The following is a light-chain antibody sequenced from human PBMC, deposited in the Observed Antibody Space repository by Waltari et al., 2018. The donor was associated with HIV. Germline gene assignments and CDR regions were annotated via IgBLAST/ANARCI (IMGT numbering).Light chain of an antibody. V-gene: IGLV2-23*02. Sequence: QSALTQPASVSGSPGPSITISCTGTSSDVGRYNLVSWYQQHPGKAPKLMIYEVSKRPSGVSNRFSGSKSGNTASLTISGLQAEDEADYYCCSYAGSSNVFGTGTKVTVL. CDR3: CSYAGSSNV. CDR2: EVS. CDR1: SSDVGRYNL. J-gene: IGLJ1*01.